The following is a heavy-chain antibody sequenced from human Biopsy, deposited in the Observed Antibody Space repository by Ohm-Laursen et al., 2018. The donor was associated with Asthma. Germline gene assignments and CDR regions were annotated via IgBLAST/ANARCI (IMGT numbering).Heavy chain of an antibody. D-gene: IGHD5-12*01. CDR1: GDSFSNYA. Sequence: ASVKVSRKAYGDSFSNYAISWARQAPGQGLEWMGGLIPVLGTPDHAQMFEGRVTITADESTSTAYMELSSLSSEDTAVYYCARGYSGSDRIVYYYSGLEVWGQGTTVTVSS. V-gene: IGHV1-69*13. J-gene: IGHJ6*02. CDR3: ARGYSGSDRIVYYYSGLEV. CDR2: LIPVLGTP.